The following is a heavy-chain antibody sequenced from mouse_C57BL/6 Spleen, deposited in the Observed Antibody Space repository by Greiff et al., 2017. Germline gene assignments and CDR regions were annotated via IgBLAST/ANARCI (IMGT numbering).Heavy chain of an antibody. Sequence: VQLLQSGPELVKPGASVKISCKASGYTFTDYYMTWVKQSHGKSLEWIGDINPNNGGTSYNQKFKGKATLTVDKSSSTAYMELRSLTSEDSAVYYCARAYPVLYYFDYWGQGTTLTVSS. CDR2: INPNNGGT. V-gene: IGHV1-26*01. CDR3: ARAYPVLYYFDY. D-gene: IGHD2-10*01. J-gene: IGHJ2*01. CDR1: GYTFTDYY.